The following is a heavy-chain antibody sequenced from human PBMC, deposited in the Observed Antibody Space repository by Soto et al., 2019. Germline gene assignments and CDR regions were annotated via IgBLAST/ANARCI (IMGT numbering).Heavy chain of an antibody. CDR2: ISYSGST. Sequence: QVQLQESGPGLVKPSQTLSLTCTVSGGSISSGDYYWSWIRQPPGKGLEWIGYISYSGSTSYNPPLKSRVTISVDTSKNQCPLKLSSVTAADTAGYYGAREGVGATGGGFDYWGQGTLVTVSS. D-gene: IGHD1-26*01. CDR1: GGSISSGDYY. V-gene: IGHV4-30-4*01. J-gene: IGHJ4*02. CDR3: AREGVGATGGGFDY.